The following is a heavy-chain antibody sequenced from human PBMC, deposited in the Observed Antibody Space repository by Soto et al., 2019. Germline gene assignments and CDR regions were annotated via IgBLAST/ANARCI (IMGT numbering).Heavy chain of an antibody. CDR2: ISAYNGNT. Sequence: ASVKVSCKASGYTFTSYGISWVRQAPGQGLEWMGWISAYNGNTNYAQKLQGRVTMTTDTSTSTAYMELRSLRSDDTAVYYCARESRFLEWLSTQNAFDIWGQGTMVTVSS. J-gene: IGHJ3*02. CDR3: ARESRFLEWLSTQNAFDI. CDR1: GYTFTSYG. V-gene: IGHV1-18*01. D-gene: IGHD3-3*01.